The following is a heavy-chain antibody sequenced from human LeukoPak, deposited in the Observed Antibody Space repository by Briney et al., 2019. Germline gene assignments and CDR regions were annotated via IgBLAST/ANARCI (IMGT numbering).Heavy chain of an antibody. V-gene: IGHV1-2*02. CDR1: GYTFTGYY. J-gene: IGHJ4*02. CDR3: ARVRSDCSSTSCYVDYFDY. D-gene: IGHD2-2*01. Sequence: ASVKVSCKASGYTFTGYYMHWVRQAPGQGLEWMGWINPNSGGTNYAQKFQGRVTMTRDTSISTAYMALSRLRSDHTAVYYCARVRSDCSSTSCYVDYFDYWGQGTLVTVSS. CDR2: INPNSGGT.